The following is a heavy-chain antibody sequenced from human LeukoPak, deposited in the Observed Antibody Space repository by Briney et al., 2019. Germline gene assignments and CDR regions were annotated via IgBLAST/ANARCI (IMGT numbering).Heavy chain of an antibody. CDR3: ARVVVGSGSYYPIVYYYYMDV. V-gene: IGHV7-4-1*02. D-gene: IGHD3-10*01. Sequence: ASVKVSCKASGYTFTSYAMNWVRQAPGQGLEWMGWINTNTGNPTYAQGFTGRFVFSLDTSVSTAYLQISSLKAEDTAVYYCARVVVGSGSYYPIVYYYYMDVWGKGTTVTVSS. J-gene: IGHJ6*03. CDR1: GYTFTSYA. CDR2: INTNTGNP.